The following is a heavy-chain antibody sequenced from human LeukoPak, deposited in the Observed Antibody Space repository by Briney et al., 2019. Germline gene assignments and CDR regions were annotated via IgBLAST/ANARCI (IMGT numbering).Heavy chain of an antibody. CDR3: AREDAY. J-gene: IGHJ4*02. V-gene: IGHV4-38-2*02. CDR1: GYSISSGYF. Sequence: SETLSLTCTVSGYSISSGYFWGWIRQSPGKGLDWIGIIYHSGSTYYNPSLKSRVTISVDTSKNQFSLKLTSVTAADTAVYYCAREDAYWGQGILVTVSS. CDR2: IYHSGST.